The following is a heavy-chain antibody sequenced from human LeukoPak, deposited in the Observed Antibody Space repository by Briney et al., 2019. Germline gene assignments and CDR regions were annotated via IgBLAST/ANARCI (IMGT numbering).Heavy chain of an antibody. CDR1: GYTFTGHY. CDR2: VNPNSGGT. D-gene: IGHD4-23*01. Sequence: GASVTVSCKASGYTFTGHYMHWVRQAHGQGPEWMGWVNPNSGGTHFAQKFQGRVTMTRDTSISTAYMELSGLRSDDTAVYYCARGGTVVPANSRGHDYWGQGTLVTVSS. J-gene: IGHJ4*02. V-gene: IGHV1-2*02. CDR3: ARGGTVVPANSRGHDY.